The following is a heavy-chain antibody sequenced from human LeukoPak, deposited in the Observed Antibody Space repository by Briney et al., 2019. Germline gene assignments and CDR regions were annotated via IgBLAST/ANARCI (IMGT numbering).Heavy chain of an antibody. CDR3: ARARYSSSSYYYDMDV. D-gene: IGHD6-6*01. CDR1: GDSISSGGDY. J-gene: IGHJ6*02. CDR2: IYYSGST. Sequence: SETLSLTCTVSGDSISSGGDYWSWIRQHPGTGLEWLGYIYYSGSTYYNPSLKSRVTISVDTSKNHFSLNLTSVTAADTAVYYCARARYSSSSYYYDMDVWGQGTTVTVSS. V-gene: IGHV4-31*03.